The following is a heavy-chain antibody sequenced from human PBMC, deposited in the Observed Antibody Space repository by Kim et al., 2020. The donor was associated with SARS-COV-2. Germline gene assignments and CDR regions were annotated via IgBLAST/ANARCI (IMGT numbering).Heavy chain of an antibody. CDR2: INPNSGGT. CDR3: ARRESTGWSIDY. V-gene: IGHV1-2*06. J-gene: IGHJ4*02. Sequence: ASVKVSCKASGYTFTDYYMHWVRQAPGQGLEWVGRINPNSGGTTYAQKFQGRVTMTRDPSINTAYMELSSLRSDDTAMYYCARRESTGWSIDYWGQGTLVTVS. D-gene: IGHD6-19*01. CDR1: GYTFTDYY.